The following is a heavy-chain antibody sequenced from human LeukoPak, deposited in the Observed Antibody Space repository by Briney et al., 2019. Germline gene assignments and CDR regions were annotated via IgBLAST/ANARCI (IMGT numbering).Heavy chain of an antibody. CDR1: GFTFSNYW. D-gene: IGHD6-13*01. V-gene: IGHV3-7*01. J-gene: IGHJ4*02. Sequence: PGGSLRLSCVVSGFTFSNYWMSWVRQAPGKGLEWVANIKQDGSVKYYVDSLKGRFTISRDNAKHSVYLQMNSLRTEDTAVYYCARIGYSSSSTDYWGQGTLVTVSS. CDR3: ARIGYSSSSTDY. CDR2: IKQDGSVK.